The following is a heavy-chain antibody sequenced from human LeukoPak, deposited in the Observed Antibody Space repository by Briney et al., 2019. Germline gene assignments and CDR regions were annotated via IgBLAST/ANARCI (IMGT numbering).Heavy chain of an antibody. D-gene: IGHD3-22*01. CDR2: ISHDGSNN. CDR3: AKATYYYDNSGYYSYFYGMDV. J-gene: IGHJ6*02. CDR1: GFTFSSYA. V-gene: IGHV3-30-3*01. Sequence: PGGSLRLSCAASGFTFSSYAMHWVRRAPGKGLDWVAAISHDGSNNYYADSVKGRFTISRDNSKNTLYLQMNSLRAEDTALYYCAKATYYYDNSGYYSYFYGMDVWGQGTTVTVSS.